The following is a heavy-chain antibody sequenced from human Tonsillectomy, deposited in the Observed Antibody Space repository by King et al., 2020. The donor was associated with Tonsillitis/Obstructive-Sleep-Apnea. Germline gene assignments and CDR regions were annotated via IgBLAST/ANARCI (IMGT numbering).Heavy chain of an antibody. V-gene: IGHV1-46*01. CDR2: INPSGGST. J-gene: IGHJ3*02. CDR1: GYTFTSYY. CDR3: ALDLAHRGQDDAFHI. Sequence: VQLVESGAEVKKPGASVTVSCTASGYTFTSYYMHWVRQAPGQGLEWMGIINPSGGSTDYAQKFKGRVTMTRDTSTSTVYMELSSLRSEDTAVYYCALDLAHRGQDDAFHIWCQGTMVTVSS.